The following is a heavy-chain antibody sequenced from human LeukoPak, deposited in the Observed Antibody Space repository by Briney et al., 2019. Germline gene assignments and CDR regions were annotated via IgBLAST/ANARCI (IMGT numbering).Heavy chain of an antibody. J-gene: IGHJ4*02. D-gene: IGHD1-26*01. CDR2: ISSSSSYI. V-gene: IGHV3-21*01. CDR1: GFTFSSYS. CDR3: ASPRLGRRYFDY. Sequence: PGGSLRLSCAASGFTFSSYSMNWVRQAPGKGLEWVSSISSSSSYIYYADSVKGRFTISRDNAKNSLYLQMNSLRAEDTAVYYCASPRLGRRYFDYWGQGTLVTVYS.